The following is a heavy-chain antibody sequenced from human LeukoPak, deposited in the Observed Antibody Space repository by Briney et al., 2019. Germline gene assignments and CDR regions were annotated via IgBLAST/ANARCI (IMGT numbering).Heavy chain of an antibody. Sequence: SETLSLTCTVSNGSITSNYWSWIRQPAGKGLEWIGRISNSGSANYNPSLKSRVTISLDTSKNHFSLRLSSVTAADTAIYYCAIFRDTSGYHLGAFDVWGQGTVVTVSS. CDR3: AIFRDTSGYHLGAFDV. D-gene: IGHD3-22*01. J-gene: IGHJ3*01. CDR2: ISNSGSA. V-gene: IGHV4-4*07. CDR1: NGSITSNY.